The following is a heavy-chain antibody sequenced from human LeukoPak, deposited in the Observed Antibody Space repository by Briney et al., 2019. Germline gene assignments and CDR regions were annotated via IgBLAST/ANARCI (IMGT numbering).Heavy chain of an antibody. CDR2: IYYSGST. Sequence: PSETLSLTCTVSGGXISSYYWSWIRQPPGKGLEWIGYIYYSGSTNYNPSLKSRVTISVDTSKNQFSLKLSSVTAADTAVYYCARGPTVTRTDFDYWGQGTLVTVSS. J-gene: IGHJ4*02. CDR3: ARGPTVTRTDFDY. CDR1: GGXISSYY. D-gene: IGHD4-17*01. V-gene: IGHV4-59*01.